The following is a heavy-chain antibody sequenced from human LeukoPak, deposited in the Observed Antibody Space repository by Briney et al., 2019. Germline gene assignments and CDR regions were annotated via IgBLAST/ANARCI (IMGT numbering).Heavy chain of an antibody. CDR2: ISGSGGST. CDR1: GFTFSSYA. CDR3: ASGLFRGTIPDY. V-gene: IGHV3-23*01. Sequence: PGVSLRLPCAASGFTFSSYAMSWVRQAPGKGLEWVSAISGSGGSTYYADSVKGRFTISRDNSKNTLYLQMNSLRAEDTAVYYCASGLFRGTIPDYWGQGTLVTVSS. J-gene: IGHJ4*02. D-gene: IGHD3-3*01.